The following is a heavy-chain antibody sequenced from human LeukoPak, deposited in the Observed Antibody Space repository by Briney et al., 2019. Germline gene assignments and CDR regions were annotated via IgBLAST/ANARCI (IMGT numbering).Heavy chain of an antibody. Sequence: ASVKVSCKASGGTFSSYAISWVRQAPGQGLEWMGRIIPILGIANYAQKFQGRVTITADRSTSTAYMELSSLRSEDTAVYYCARDSRESLFSGSCGLSNWGQGTLVTVSS. V-gene: IGHV1-69*04. J-gene: IGHJ4*02. CDR1: GGTFSSYA. CDR3: ARDSRESLFSGSCGLSN. CDR2: IIPILGIA. D-gene: IGHD1-26*01.